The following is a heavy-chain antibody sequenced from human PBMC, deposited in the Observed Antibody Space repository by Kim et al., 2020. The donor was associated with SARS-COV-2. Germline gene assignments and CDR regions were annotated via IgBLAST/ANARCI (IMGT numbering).Heavy chain of an antibody. CDR3: ARDGRGSRGWYYLDY. D-gene: IGHD6-19*01. V-gene: IGHV1-2*02. J-gene: IGHJ4*02. Sequence: AQNLQGRVTMTRDTSISTAYMELSRLRSDDTAVYYCARDGRGSRGWYYLDYWGQGTLVTVSS.